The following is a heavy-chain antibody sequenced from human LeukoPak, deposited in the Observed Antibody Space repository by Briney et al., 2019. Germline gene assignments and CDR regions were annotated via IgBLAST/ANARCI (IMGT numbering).Heavy chain of an antibody. Sequence: GGSLRLSCAASGFTFSSYGMHWVRQAPGKGLEWVSSFGTRSTSLYYADSVRGRFTISRDNAKNSLYLQMNSLRAEDTAVYYCAREQSEGFDYWGQGTLVTVSS. CDR2: FGTRSTSL. CDR3: AREQSEGFDY. CDR1: GFTFSSYG. J-gene: IGHJ4*02. V-gene: IGHV3-21*01.